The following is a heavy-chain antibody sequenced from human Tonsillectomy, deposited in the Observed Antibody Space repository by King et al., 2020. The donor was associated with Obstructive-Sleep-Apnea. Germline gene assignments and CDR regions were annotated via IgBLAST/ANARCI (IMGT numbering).Heavy chain of an antibody. CDR2: ITSSSSYT. D-gene: IGHD2-21*01. CDR3: ARDPLLTAYYIPPH. J-gene: IGHJ4*02. V-gene: IGHV3-11*06. CDR1: GFIFSDYY. Sequence: QLVQSGGGLVKPGGSLRLSCAASGFIFSDYYMSWIRQAPGKGLEWVSYITSSSSYTNYADSVKGRFTISRDNAKNSLSLHMNSLRVEDTAVYYCARDPLLTAYYIPPHGGQGTRDTVSS.